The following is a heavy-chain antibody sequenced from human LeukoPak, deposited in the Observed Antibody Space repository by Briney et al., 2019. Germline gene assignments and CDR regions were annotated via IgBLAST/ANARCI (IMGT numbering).Heavy chain of an antibody. J-gene: IGHJ6*03. CDR2: ISAKNGNT. CDR3: ARLDGTYHRAYYYFYYMDV. D-gene: IGHD3/OR15-3a*01. Sequence: ASVKDSCKASGYTFTNFGISWVRQAPGEGLEWMGWISAKNGNTNYAQKVQGRVTVTTDTSTSTAYMELRSLRSDDTAVYYCARLDGTYHRAYYYFYYMDVWGEGAPVSVSS. V-gene: IGHV1-18*01. CDR1: GYTFTNFG.